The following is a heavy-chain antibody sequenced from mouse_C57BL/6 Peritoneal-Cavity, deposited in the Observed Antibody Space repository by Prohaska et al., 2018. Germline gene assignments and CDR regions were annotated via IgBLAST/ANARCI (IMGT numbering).Heavy chain of an antibody. Sequence: GSWGLSCAGSGLTFSGCWMSWVRQTPGKTLEWIGDITSDGSTINSAPSIKDRITICIENDKSTRYIQMSKMQSEDTARYICMRNGNYGYFVVCGLKTTITVAS. CDR2: ITSDGSTI. CDR3: MRNGNYGYFVV. J-gene: IGHJ1*01. CDR1: GLTFSGCW. V-gene: IGHV11-2*01. D-gene: IGHD2-1*01.